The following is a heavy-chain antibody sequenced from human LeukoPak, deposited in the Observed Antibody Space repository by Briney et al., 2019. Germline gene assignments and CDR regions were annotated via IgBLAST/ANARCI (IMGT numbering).Heavy chain of an antibody. CDR3: TTDIPEYCGGDCWLGY. J-gene: IGHJ4*02. Sequence: KPGGSLRLSCAASGFTFSNAWMSWVRQAPGKGLEWVGRIKSKTDGGTTDYAAPVKGRFTISRDDSKNTLYLQMNSLKTEDTAVYYCTTDIPEYCGGDCWLGYWGQGTLVTVSS. CDR1: GFTFSNAW. D-gene: IGHD2-21*02. V-gene: IGHV3-15*01. CDR2: IKSKTDGGTT.